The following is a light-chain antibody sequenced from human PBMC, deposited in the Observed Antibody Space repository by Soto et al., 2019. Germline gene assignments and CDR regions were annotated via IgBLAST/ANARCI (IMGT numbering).Light chain of an antibody. CDR1: ESVGRW. CDR3: QQYNAYSQA. V-gene: IGKV1-5*03. J-gene: IGKJ1*01. Sequence: DIQMTQSPSTLSASVGDRVTITCRASESVGRWLAWYQQKPGRTPKLLIYQASTLETGVPSRFSGSGSGTEFTLTISSLQPDDFATYYCQQYNAYSQAFGQGTKVDIK. CDR2: QAS.